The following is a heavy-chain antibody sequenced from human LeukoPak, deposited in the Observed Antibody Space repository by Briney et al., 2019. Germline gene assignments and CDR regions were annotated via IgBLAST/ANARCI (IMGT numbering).Heavy chain of an antibody. CDR2: INAGNGNT. CDR3: ARAYCTGGSCLYYYYYGMDV. Sequence: ASVKVSCKASGYTFSGHTMHWVRQAPGQRLEWMGWINAGNGNTKYSQKFQGRVTITRDTSASTAYMELRSLRSEDTAVYYCARAYCTGGSCLYYYYYGMDVWGQGTTVTVSS. V-gene: IGHV1-3*01. CDR1: GYTFSGHT. D-gene: IGHD2-15*01. J-gene: IGHJ6*02.